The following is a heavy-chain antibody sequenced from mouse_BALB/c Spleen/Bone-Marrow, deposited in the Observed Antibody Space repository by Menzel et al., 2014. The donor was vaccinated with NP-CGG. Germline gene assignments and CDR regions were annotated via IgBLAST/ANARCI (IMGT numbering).Heavy chain of an antibody. CDR3: ARVVTTATLYWYFDA. CDR2: ISAGGSYT. V-gene: IGHV5-4*02. Sequence: EVHLVESGGGLVKPGGSLKLSCAASGFTFSDYYMYWVRQTPEKRLEWVATISAGGSYTYYPDSVKGRFTISRDNAKNNLYLQMSSLKSEDTAMYYCARVVTTATLYWYFDAWGAGTTVTVSS. CDR1: GFTFSDYY. D-gene: IGHD1-2*01. J-gene: IGHJ1*01.